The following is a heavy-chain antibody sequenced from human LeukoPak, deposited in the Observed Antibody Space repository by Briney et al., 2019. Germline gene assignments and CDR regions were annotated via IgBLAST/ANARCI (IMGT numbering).Heavy chain of an antibody. CDR2: FDPEDGET. CDR3: ARASIAARPLDY. Sequence: VSGXXLTXLSXXWVRQXPXKGXEWRGGFDPEDGETIYAQKFQGRVTITTDESTSTAYMELSSLRSEDTAVYYCARASIAARPLDYWGQGTLVTVSS. CDR1: GXXLTXLS. V-gene: IGHV1-24*01. J-gene: IGHJ4*02. D-gene: IGHD6-6*01.